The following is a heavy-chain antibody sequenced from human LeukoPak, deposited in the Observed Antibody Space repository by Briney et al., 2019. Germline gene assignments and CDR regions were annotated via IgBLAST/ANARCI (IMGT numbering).Heavy chain of an antibody. Sequence: SETLSLTCTVSGGSISSYYWSWIRQPPGKGLEWIGYIYYSGSTNYNPASERRVTISLDTVKKQFLLKLSSGTAADTAVYYSARHTLLAGYGYPDYWGQGTLVTVSS. D-gene: IGHD5-18*01. CDR2: IYYSGST. J-gene: IGHJ4*02. CDR3: ARHTLLAGYGYPDY. CDR1: GGSISSYY. V-gene: IGHV4-59*08.